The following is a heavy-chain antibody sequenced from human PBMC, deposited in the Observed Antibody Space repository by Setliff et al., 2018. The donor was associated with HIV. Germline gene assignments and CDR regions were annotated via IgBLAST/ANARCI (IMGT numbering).Heavy chain of an antibody. J-gene: IGHJ4*02. CDR2: IYYSGST. D-gene: IGHD2-21*02. CDR3: ARDKGVVTAIPAYYFDY. V-gene: IGHV4-31*03. Sequence: SETLSLTCTVSGGSISSGGYYWSWIRQHPGKGLEWIGYIYYSGSTYYNPSLKSRVTISVDTSTNQFSLKLNSVTAADTAVYYCARDKGVVTAIPAYYFDYWGQGTLVTVSS. CDR1: GGSISSGGYY.